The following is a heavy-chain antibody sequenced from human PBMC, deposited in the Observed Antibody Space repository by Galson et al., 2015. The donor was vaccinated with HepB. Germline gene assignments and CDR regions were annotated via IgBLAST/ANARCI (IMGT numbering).Heavy chain of an antibody. CDR3: VRIGPAAVDS. CDR2: IEWDNKK. V-gene: IGHV2-70*04. CDR1: GFSLNSREPR. J-gene: IGHJ5*02. D-gene: IGHD6-13*01. Sequence: PALVKPTQTLTLTCTFSGFSLNSREPRVSWIRQPPGKALEWLARIEWDNKKFYSASLKTRLTISKDTSKNQVVLTLTNVDPVDPATYYCVRIGPAAVDSWGLGTLVTVSS.